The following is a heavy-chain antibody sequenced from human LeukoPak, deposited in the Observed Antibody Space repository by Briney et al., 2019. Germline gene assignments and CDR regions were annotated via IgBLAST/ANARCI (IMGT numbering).Heavy chain of an antibody. J-gene: IGHJ5*02. Sequence: GASVKVSCKASGYTFTSYGISWVRQAPGQGLEWMGWISAYNGNTNYAQKFQGRVTMTRDTSISTAYMELSRLRSDDTAVYYCASEHYYGSGSYYNGWFDPWGQGTLVTASS. CDR1: GYTFTSYG. V-gene: IGHV1-18*01. CDR3: ASEHYYGSGSYYNGWFDP. D-gene: IGHD3-10*01. CDR2: ISAYNGNT.